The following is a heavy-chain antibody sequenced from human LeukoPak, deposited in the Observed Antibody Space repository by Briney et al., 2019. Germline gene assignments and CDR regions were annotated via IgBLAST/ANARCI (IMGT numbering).Heavy chain of an antibody. V-gene: IGHV3-64D*06. CDR1: GFTFGSYA. D-gene: IGHD2-15*01. J-gene: IGHJ4*02. CDR2: ISSNGGST. Sequence: GGSLTLSCSASGFTFGSYAMHCVRQPPGKGLEYVSAISSNGGSTYYADSVKGRFTISRDNSKNTLYLGMSSLRAEEPAVYYCVKSSGYCSGGSCSEFDYWGQGTLVTVPS. CDR3: VKSSGYCSGGSCSEFDY.